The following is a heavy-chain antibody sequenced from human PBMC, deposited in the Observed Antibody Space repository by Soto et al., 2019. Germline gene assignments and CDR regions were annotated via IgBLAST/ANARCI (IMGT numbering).Heavy chain of an antibody. CDR3: ERADVVEYTSRFGRDF. Sequence: QVQLVQSGAEVKKPGASVKVSCKASGYTFTSYGITWVRQAPGRGLEGLGWSRAYNGNTDYAQKVQDRVTMTTDRSTSTAYMDLRSLRSDETAVYYCERADVVEYTSRFGRDFCGQGTLVHVSS. V-gene: IGHV1-18*01. CDR2: SRAYNGNT. J-gene: IGHJ4*02. D-gene: IGHD6-13*01. CDR1: GYTFTSYG.